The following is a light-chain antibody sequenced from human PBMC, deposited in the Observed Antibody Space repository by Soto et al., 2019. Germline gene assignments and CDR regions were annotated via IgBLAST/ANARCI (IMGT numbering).Light chain of an antibody. CDR1: SSDVGGYNY. CDR2: DVN. CDR3: CSYTDIYTYV. Sequence: QSALTQPASVSGSPGQSITISCTGTSSDVGGYNYVSWYQQHPGKAPKLILYDVNERPSGVPDRFSGSKSDNTASLTISGLQAEDEAVYFCCSYTDIYTYVFGTGTKLTVL. V-gene: IGLV2-11*01. J-gene: IGLJ1*01.